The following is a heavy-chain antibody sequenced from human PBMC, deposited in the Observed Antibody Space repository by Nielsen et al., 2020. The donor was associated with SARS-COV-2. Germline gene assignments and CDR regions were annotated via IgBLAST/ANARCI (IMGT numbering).Heavy chain of an antibody. V-gene: IGHV3-48*02. J-gene: IGHJ3*02. CDR3: ARESVTGTDAFDI. CDR2: ISASSSTI. CDR1: GFTFSSYS. D-gene: IGHD6-19*01. Sequence: GESLKISCAVSGFTFSSYSMNWVRQAPGKGLEWVSYISASSSTIYYADSVKGRFSISRDNAKNSLYLQMDSLRDEDTAVYYCARESVTGTDAFDIWGQGTVVNVSS.